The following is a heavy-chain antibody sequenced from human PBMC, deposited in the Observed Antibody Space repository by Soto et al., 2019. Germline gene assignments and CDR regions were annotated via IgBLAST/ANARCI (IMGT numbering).Heavy chain of an antibody. CDR1: GGSISSYY. Sequence: SETLSLTCTFSGGSISSYYWSWIRQPPGKGLERIGYISDSGSTNYSPSLNSRVNMSIDKSQNQLSLKMTSVTAADTAVYYCSRPHGGPYAFDVWGRGTMVTVSS. J-gene: IGHJ3*01. CDR2: ISDSGST. D-gene: IGHD3-10*01. V-gene: IGHV4-59*01. CDR3: SRPHGGPYAFDV.